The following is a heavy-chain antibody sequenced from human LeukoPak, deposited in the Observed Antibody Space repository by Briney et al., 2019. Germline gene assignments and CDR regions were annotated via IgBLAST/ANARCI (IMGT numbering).Heavy chain of an antibody. D-gene: IGHD2-2*01. Sequence: PSETLSLTCAVYGGSFSGYYWSWIRQPPGKGLEWIGEINHSGSTNYNPSLKGRVTISVDTSKNQFSLKLSSVTAADTAVYYCARGSCPPYWRRNWFDPWGQGTLVTVSS. V-gene: IGHV4-34*01. CDR1: GGSFSGYY. J-gene: IGHJ5*02. CDR3: ARGSCPPYWRRNWFDP. CDR2: INHSGST.